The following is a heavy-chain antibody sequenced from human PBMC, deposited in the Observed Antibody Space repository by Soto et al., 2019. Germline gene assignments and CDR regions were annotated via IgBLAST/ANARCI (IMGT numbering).Heavy chain of an antibody. CDR2: IKFDGSVK. Sequence: PGGSLRLSCEASGFTFSDYWMSWVRQAPGKGPEWVANIKFDGSVKQYVDSVRGRFSISRDNSRNSLFLQMNSLRAEDTAVYYCAKVRSTTIFDVVSLFDYWGQGTLVTVSS. D-gene: IGHD3-3*01. CDR3: AKVRSTTIFDVVSLFDY. CDR1: GFTFSDYW. V-gene: IGHV3-7*03. J-gene: IGHJ4*02.